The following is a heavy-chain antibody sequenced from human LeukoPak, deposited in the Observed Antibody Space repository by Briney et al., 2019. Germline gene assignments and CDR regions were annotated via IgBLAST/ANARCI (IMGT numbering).Heavy chain of an antibody. CDR1: GYTFTGYY. J-gene: IGHJ5*02. V-gene: IGHV1-2*02. CDR2: INPNSGGT. Sequence: ASVKVSCKASGYTFTGYYMHWVRQAPGQGLEWMGWINPNSGGTNYAQKLQGRVTMTRDTSISTAYMELSRLRSDDTAVYYCAREGRLPRLPHNWFDPWGQGTLVTVSS. D-gene: IGHD1-26*01. CDR3: AREGRLPRLPHNWFDP.